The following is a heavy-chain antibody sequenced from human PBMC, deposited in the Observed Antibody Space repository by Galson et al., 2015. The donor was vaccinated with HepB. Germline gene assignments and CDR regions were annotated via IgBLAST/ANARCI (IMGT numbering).Heavy chain of an antibody. CDR3: ARPGCSGGSCGTYYYGLDV. CDR2: INTNTGNP. V-gene: IGHV7-4-1*04. J-gene: IGHJ6*02. Sequence: SVKVSCKASGYTFTTYAMNWVRQAPGQGLEWMGWINTNTGNPTYAPDFTGRFVFSLDTSVNMAYLQISSLKTEDTAVYYCARPGCSGGSCGTYYYGLDVWGQGATVTVSS. CDR1: GYTFTTYA. D-gene: IGHD2-15*01.